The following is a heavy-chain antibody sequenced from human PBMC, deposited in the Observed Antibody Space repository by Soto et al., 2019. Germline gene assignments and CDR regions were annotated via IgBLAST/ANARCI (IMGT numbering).Heavy chain of an antibody. CDR2: INTRGGTT. D-gene: IGHD6-13*01. CDR3: AREIATY. Sequence: QVQLVQSGAEVRKPGASVRLSCKASGYTLTRFYLHWVRQAPGQGLEWMGIINTRGGTTAYAQKFRGRLTVTRDTSTSTVYMELSNLRSEDTAIYFCAREIATYWGQGTLVSVSS. V-gene: IGHV1-46*01. CDR1: GYTLTRFY. J-gene: IGHJ4*02.